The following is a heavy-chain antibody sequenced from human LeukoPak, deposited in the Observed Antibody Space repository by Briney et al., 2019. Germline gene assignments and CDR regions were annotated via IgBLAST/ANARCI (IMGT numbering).Heavy chain of an antibody. J-gene: IGHJ4*02. CDR1: GGTFSSDA. CDR3: ARGSASGYFDY. Sequence: AASVKVSCKASGGTFSSDAISWLRQAPGQGLEWMGGIIPIFGTANYAQKFQGRVTITADESTSTAYMELSSLRSEDTAVYCCARGSASGYFDYWGQGTLVTVSS. CDR2: IIPIFGTA. D-gene: IGHD3-22*01. V-gene: IGHV1-69*13.